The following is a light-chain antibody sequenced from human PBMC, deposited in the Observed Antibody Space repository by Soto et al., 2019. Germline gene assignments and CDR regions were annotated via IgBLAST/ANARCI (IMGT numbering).Light chain of an antibody. CDR1: SSDVDSYNH. J-gene: IGLJ1*01. Sequence: QSALAQPASVSGSPGQSITISCTGTSSDVDSYNHVSWFQQYPGKAPKLIIYEVSNRPSGVSNRFSASKSGNTASLTISGLQAEDEAHYYCSSYTISSSYVFGTGTQLTVL. V-gene: IGLV2-14*01. CDR2: EVS. CDR3: SSYTISSSYV.